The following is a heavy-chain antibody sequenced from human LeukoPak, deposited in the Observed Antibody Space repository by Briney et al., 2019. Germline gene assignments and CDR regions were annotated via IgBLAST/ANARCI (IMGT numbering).Heavy chain of an antibody. Sequence: PGGSLRLSCAASGFTFSSYAMHWVRQAPGKGLEWVAVISYDGSNKYYADSVKGRFTISRDNSKNTLYLQMNSLRAEDTAVYYCARGRQLPPIRWFDPWGQGTLVTVSS. J-gene: IGHJ5*02. D-gene: IGHD2-2*01. V-gene: IGHV3-30-3*01. CDR2: ISYDGSNK. CDR1: GFTFSSYA. CDR3: ARGRQLPPIRWFDP.